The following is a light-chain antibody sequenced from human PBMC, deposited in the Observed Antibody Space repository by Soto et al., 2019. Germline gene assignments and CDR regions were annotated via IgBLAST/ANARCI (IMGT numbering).Light chain of an antibody. CDR2: GNS. V-gene: IGLV1-40*01. Sequence: QSVLTQPPSVSGAPGQRVTISCTGSSSNIGARYDVHWYQQLPGTAPKLLIYGNSNRPSGVPDRFSGSKSGTSASLAITGLQAEDEADYYCQSYDSSLSGWDVVFGGGTKLTVL. CDR1: SSNIGARYD. J-gene: IGLJ2*01. CDR3: QSYDSSLSGWDVV.